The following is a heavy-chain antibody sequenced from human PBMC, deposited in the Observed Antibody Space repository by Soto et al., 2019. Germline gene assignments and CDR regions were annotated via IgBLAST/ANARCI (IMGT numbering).Heavy chain of an antibody. V-gene: IGHV3-21*01. CDR1: GFTFSSYS. CDR3: ARFRGSVDAFDI. Sequence: GGSLRLSCAASGFTFSSYSMNWVRQAPGKGLEWVSSISSTSSYIYYADSVKGRFTISRDNAKNSLYLQMNSLRAEDTAVYYCARFRGSVDAFDIWGQGTMVTVS. CDR2: ISSTSSYI. D-gene: IGHD6-25*01. J-gene: IGHJ3*02.